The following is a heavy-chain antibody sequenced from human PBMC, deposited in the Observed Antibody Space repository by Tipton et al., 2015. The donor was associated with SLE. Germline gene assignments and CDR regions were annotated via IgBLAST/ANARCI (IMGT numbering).Heavy chain of an antibody. CDR3: ARGLEGGYYFDY. CDR1: GGSFSGYY. V-gene: IGHV4-34*01. J-gene: IGHJ4*02. D-gene: IGHD1-1*01. CDR2: INHSGGT. Sequence: TLSLTCAVYGGSFSGYYWSWIRQPPGKGLEWIGEINHSGGTNYNPSLKSRVTISVDTSKNQFSLKLSSVTAADTAVYYCARGLEGGYYFDYWGQGTLATVSS.